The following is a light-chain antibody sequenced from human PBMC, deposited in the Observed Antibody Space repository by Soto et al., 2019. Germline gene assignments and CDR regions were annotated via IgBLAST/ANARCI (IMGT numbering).Light chain of an antibody. CDR3: QQRNNWPWT. V-gene: IGKV3-11*01. CDR1: QSVSSY. J-gene: IGKJ1*01. CDR2: EGS. Sequence: DIVLPQSTATLSFSPVQTATLSCRASQSVSSYLAWYQQKAGQAPRLLIYEGSNRATGIPTRFSGSGSGTDFTLTISGLEPEDFAVYYCQQRNNWPWTFGQGTKVDIK.